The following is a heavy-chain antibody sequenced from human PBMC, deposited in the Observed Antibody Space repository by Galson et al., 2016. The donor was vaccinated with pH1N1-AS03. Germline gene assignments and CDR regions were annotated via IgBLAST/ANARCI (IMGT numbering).Heavy chain of an antibody. CDR3: VRDPFYCTSTNCPPSFYYGMDV. V-gene: IGHV4-38-2*02. Sequence: LSLTCVVSGYSISDGFYWGWIRQPPGKGLEWIGSIDHSGTTHQNPSLRRRVTMSVDPTKNQFSLMLSSITAADTAVYFCVRDPFYCTSTNCPPSFYYGMDVWGQGATVTVSS. CDR1: GYSISDGFY. D-gene: IGHD2-2*01. J-gene: IGHJ6*02. CDR2: IDHSGTT.